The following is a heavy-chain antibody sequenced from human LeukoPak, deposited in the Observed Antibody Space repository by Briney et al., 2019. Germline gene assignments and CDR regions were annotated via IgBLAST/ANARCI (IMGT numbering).Heavy chain of an antibody. J-gene: IGHJ2*01. Sequence: PSETLSLTCTVSGGSFSSHYWSWVRQPPGKGLEWIGNIYYTGNTNYNPSLKSRLTISVDTSKNQFSLKLSSVTAADTAVYYCARYLAAGYFDLWGRGTLVTVSP. CDR2: IYYTGNT. CDR1: GGSFSSHY. V-gene: IGHV4-59*08. CDR3: ARYLAAGYFDL. D-gene: IGHD6-25*01.